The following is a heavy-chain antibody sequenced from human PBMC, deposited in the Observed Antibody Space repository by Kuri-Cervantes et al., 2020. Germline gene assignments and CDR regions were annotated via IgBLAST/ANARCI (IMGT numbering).Heavy chain of an antibody. V-gene: IGHV3-74*01. CDR1: GFTFSSYW. CDR2: INSDGSST. Sequence: GGSLRLSCAASGFTFSSYWMHWVRQAPGKGLVWVSRINSDGSSTSYADSVKGRFTISRDNAKNTLYLQMNSLRAEDTAVYYCARDYPTPYGDYVWARYYGMDVWGQGTTVTVSS. J-gene: IGHJ6*02. CDR3: ARDYPTPYGDYVWARYYGMDV. D-gene: IGHD4-17*01.